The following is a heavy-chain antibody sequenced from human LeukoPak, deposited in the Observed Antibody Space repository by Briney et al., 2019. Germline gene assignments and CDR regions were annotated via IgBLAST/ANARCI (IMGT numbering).Heavy chain of an antibody. J-gene: IGHJ4*02. Sequence: PSETLSLTCTVSGGSISSSSYYWGWIRQPPGKGLEWIGSIYYSGSTYYNPSLKSRVTISVDTSKNQFSLKLSSVTAADTAVYYCAAPTLKSGNFDYWGQGTLVTVSS. D-gene: IGHD3-3*01. CDR2: IYYSGST. CDR1: GGSISSSSYY. CDR3: AAPTLKSGNFDY. V-gene: IGHV4-39*07.